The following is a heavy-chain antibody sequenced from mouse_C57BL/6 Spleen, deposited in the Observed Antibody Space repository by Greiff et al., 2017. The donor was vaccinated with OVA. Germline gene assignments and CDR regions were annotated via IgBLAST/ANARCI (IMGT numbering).Heavy chain of an antibody. CDR1: GYTFTSYW. D-gene: IGHD3-1*01. CDR3: ARSTGWDWFAY. Sequence: QVQLQQPGAELVKPGASVKLSCKASGYTFTSYWMHWVKQRPGQGLEWIGMIHPNSGSTNYNEKFKSKATLTVDKSSSTAYMQLSSLTSEDSAVYYCARSTGWDWFAYWGQGTLVTVSA. CDR2: IHPNSGST. J-gene: IGHJ3*01. V-gene: IGHV1-64*01.